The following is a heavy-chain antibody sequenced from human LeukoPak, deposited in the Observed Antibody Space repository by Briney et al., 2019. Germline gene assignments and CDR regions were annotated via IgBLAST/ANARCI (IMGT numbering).Heavy chain of an antibody. Sequence: PGGSLRLSCAASGFTFSSYGMHWVRQAPGKGLEWVAVISYDGSNKYYADSVKGRFTISRDNSKNTLYLQMNSLRAEDTAVYYCAKDGYSSGWYPDTDYWGQGTLVTVSS. V-gene: IGHV3-30*18. CDR1: GFTFSSYG. CDR2: ISYDGSNK. D-gene: IGHD6-19*01. CDR3: AKDGYSSGWYPDTDY. J-gene: IGHJ4*02.